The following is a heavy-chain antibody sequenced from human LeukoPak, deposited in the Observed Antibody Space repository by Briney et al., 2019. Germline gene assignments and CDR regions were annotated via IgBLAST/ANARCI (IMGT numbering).Heavy chain of an antibody. Sequence: GSLRLSCAASGFTFSSYGMHWVRQAPGKGLEWVAVIWYDGSNKYYADSVKGRLTISRDNSKNTLYLQMNSLRAEDTAVYYCARALGYSTATYFDYWGQGTLVTVSS. V-gene: IGHV3-33*01. CDR1: GFTFSSYG. CDR3: ARALGYSTATYFDY. D-gene: IGHD5-18*01. CDR2: IWYDGSNK. J-gene: IGHJ4*02.